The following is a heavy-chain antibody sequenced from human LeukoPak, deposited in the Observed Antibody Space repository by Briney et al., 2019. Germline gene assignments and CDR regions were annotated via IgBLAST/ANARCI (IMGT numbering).Heavy chain of an antibody. J-gene: IGHJ4*02. Sequence: GESLKISCKGSGYSFTSYWIGWVRQMPGKGLEWMGIIYPGDSDTRYSPSFQGQVTISADKSISTAYLQWSSLKASDTAMYYCARLKTPNYYYDSSGYTNYFDYWGQGTLVTVSS. V-gene: IGHV5-51*01. CDR1: GYSFTSYW. D-gene: IGHD3-22*01. CDR3: ARLKTPNYYYDSSGYTNYFDY. CDR2: IYPGDSDT.